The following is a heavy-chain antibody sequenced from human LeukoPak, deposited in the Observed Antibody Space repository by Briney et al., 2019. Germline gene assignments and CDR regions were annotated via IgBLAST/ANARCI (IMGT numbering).Heavy chain of an antibody. CDR1: GGSISSGGYS. V-gene: IGHV4-30-2*01. D-gene: IGHD5-18*01. CDR2: IYHSGST. J-gene: IGHJ4*02. Sequence: SETLSLTCAVSGGSISSGGYSWSWVRQPPGKGLEWIGYIYHSGSTYYNPSLKSRVTISVDRSKNQFSLKLSSVTAADTAVYYCARARGYSYIVDYWGQGTLVTVSS. CDR3: ARARGYSYIVDY.